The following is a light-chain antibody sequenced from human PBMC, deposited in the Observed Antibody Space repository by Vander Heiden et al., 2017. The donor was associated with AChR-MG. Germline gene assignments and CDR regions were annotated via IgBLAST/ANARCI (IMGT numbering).Light chain of an antibody. J-gene: IGKJ2*01. Sequence: DIQMTPSPSSLSASVGDRVTITCQASQDISNYLNWYQQKPGKAPKLLIYDASNLETGVPSRFSGSGSGTDFTFAISSLQSEDIATYYCQQYDNVPYTFGQGTKLEIK. CDR1: QDISNY. CDR2: DAS. V-gene: IGKV1-33*01. CDR3: QQYDNVPYT.